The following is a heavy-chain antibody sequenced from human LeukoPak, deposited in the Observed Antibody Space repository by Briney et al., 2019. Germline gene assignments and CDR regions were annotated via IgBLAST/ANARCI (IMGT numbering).Heavy chain of an antibody. V-gene: IGHV3-23*01. Sequence: GGSLRLSCAASGFTFSSYAMSWVRQAPGKGLEWVSAISGSGGSTYYADSVKGRFTISRDNSKNTLYLQMNSLRAEDTAVYYCANLGGSSSWSPFDYWGQGTLVTVSS. D-gene: IGHD6-13*01. CDR1: GFTFSSYA. CDR2: ISGSGGST. CDR3: ANLGGSSSWSPFDY. J-gene: IGHJ4*02.